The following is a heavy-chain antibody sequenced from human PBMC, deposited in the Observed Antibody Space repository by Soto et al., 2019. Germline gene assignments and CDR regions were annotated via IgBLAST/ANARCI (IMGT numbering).Heavy chain of an antibody. V-gene: IGHV1-46*01. CDR2: INPSGGST. CDR1: GYTFTSYY. J-gene: IGHJ6*02. CDR3: ARDRANYYHDSSGYYYYYYGMDV. D-gene: IGHD3-22*01. Sequence: ASVKVSCKASGYTFTSYYMHWVRQAPGQGLEWMGIINPSGGSTSYAQKFQGRVTMTRDTSTSTVYMELSSLRSEDTAVYYCARDRANYYHDSSGYYYYYYGMDVWGQGTTVTV.